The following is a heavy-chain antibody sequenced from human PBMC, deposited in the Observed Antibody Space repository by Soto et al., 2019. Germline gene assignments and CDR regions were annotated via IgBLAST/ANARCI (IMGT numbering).Heavy chain of an antibody. J-gene: IGHJ5*02. V-gene: IGHV1-2*04. CDR2: INPNSGGT. Sequence: EASVKVSCKASGYTFTAYLIHWVRQAPGQGPEWIGWINPNSGGTKYAQKFQGWVAMTRDTSTNTAYMELSRLRSDDTAVYFCARGLTGTPDYFDPWGQGTLVTVSS. CDR3: ARGLTGTPDYFDP. CDR1: GYTFTAYL. D-gene: IGHD1-7*01.